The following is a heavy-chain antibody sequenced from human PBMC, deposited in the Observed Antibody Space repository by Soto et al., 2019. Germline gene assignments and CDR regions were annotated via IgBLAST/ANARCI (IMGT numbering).Heavy chain of an antibody. V-gene: IGHV4-59*01. CDR3: AITKLELPRYYYGMDV. J-gene: IGHJ6*02. CDR2: IYYSGST. Sequence: PSETLSLTCTVSGASISSYYWSWIRQPPGKGLEWIGYIYYSGSTNYNPSLKSRVTISVDTSKNQFSLKLSSVTAADTAVYYCAITKLELPRYYYGMDVWGQGTTVTVSS. D-gene: IGHD1-7*01. CDR1: GASISSYY.